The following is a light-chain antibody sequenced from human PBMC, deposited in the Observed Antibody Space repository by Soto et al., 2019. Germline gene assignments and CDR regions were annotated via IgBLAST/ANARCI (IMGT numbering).Light chain of an antibody. J-gene: IGLJ2*01. V-gene: IGLV3-1*01. CDR3: QAWDSSTVV. Sequence: SYELTQPPSVSVSPGQTASITCSGDKLGDKYACWYQQKPGQSPVVVIYQGVKRPSGIPERFSGSNSGNTATLTISGTQAMDEADYYCQAWDSSTVVFGGGTKVTVL. CDR2: QGV. CDR1: KLGDKY.